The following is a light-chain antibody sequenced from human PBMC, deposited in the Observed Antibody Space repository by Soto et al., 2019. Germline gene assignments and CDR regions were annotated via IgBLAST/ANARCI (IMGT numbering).Light chain of an antibody. CDR3: CSYAGSYTFV. CDR2: EVT. V-gene: IGLV2-8*01. Sequence: QSALTQPPSASGFPGQSVTISCTGTSSDVGYYDYVSWYQQHPGKAPKLVIYEVTKRPSGVPDRVSASKSGNTASLTVSGLRAEDKADYYCCSYAGSYTFVFGTGTKVTVL. CDR1: SSDVGYYDY. J-gene: IGLJ1*01.